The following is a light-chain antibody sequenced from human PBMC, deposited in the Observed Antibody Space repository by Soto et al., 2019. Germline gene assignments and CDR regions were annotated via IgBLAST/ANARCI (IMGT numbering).Light chain of an antibody. CDR1: SNDVGGYNY. V-gene: IGLV2-8*01. CDR3: TSYAGSDTLL. J-gene: IGLJ2*01. CDR2: EVT. Sequence: QSVLTQPLSASGSPGQSVTISCTGTSNDVGGYNYVSWYQQHAGKAPKLLIYEVTKRPSGVPDRFSGSKSGNTASLTVSGLQADDEADYYCTSYAGSDTLLFGGGTKVTVL.